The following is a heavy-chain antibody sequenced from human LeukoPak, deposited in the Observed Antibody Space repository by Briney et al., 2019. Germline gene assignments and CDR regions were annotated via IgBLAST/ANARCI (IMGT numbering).Heavy chain of an antibody. Sequence: GASVKVSCKASGYTFTSYGISWVRQAPGQGLEWRGGISGYNSNPKYAQKFQGRVTMTTDTSTSTAYMELRGLTSDDTAVYYCARVRYQLLEYFDYWGQGTLVTVSS. D-gene: IGHD2-2*01. CDR2: ISGYNSNP. CDR1: GYTFTSYG. CDR3: ARVRYQLLEYFDY. J-gene: IGHJ4*02. V-gene: IGHV1-18*01.